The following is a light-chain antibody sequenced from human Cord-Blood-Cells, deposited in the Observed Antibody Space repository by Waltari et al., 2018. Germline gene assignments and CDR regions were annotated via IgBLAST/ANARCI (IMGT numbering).Light chain of an antibody. Sequence: QSALTQPASVSGSPGQSITISCTGTSSDVGGYTYVSWYQQHPGKAPKLMIFAVSNRPSGVSNRFSGSKSGNTASLTISGLQAEDEADYYCSSYTSSSTLYVFGTGTKVTVL. V-gene: IGLV2-14*03. CDR2: AVS. CDR1: SSDVGGYTY. J-gene: IGLJ1*01. CDR3: SSYTSSSTLYV.